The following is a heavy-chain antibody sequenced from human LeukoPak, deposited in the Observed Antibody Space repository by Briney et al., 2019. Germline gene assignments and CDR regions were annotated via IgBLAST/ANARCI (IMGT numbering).Heavy chain of an antibody. D-gene: IGHD3-22*01. CDR1: GFTFSSYA. V-gene: IGHV3-23*01. Sequence: PGGSLRLSCAASGFTFSSYAMGWVRQAPGKGLEWVSAISGSGGSTYYADSVKGRFTISRDNSKNTLYLQMNSLRAEDTAVYYCAKDLYYDSSGYYDYWGQGTLVTVSS. CDR3: AKDLYYDSSGYYDY. CDR2: ISGSGGST. J-gene: IGHJ4*02.